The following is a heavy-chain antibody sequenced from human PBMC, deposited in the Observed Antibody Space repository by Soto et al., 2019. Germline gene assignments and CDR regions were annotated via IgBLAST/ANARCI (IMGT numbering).Heavy chain of an antibody. CDR1: GGSISSGGYY. CDR3: ARGDYLWGTYAYFDY. J-gene: IGHJ4*02. V-gene: IGHV4-31*03. Sequence: ASETLSLTCTVSGGSISSGGYYWSWIRQHPGKGLEWIGYIYYNGNTYYNPSLKSRLTISVDTSENQFSLKLSSVTAADTAVYYCARGDYLWGTYAYFDYWGQGTLVTV. D-gene: IGHD3-16*01. CDR2: IYYNGNT.